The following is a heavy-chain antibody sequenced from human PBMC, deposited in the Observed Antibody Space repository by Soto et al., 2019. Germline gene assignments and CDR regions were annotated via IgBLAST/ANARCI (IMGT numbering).Heavy chain of an antibody. J-gene: IGHJ4*02. D-gene: IGHD6-13*01. CDR3: AKDQSQHTSSWYYFDY. V-gene: IGHV3-9*01. Sequence: EVQLVESGGGLVQPGRSLRLSCAASGFTFDDYAIHWVRQAPGRGLEWVSGISWNSGSIGYADSVQGRFTISRDNAKNSLYLQMNSLRAEDTALYYCAKDQSQHTSSWYYFDYWGQGTLVTVSS. CDR1: GFTFDDYA. CDR2: ISWNSGSI.